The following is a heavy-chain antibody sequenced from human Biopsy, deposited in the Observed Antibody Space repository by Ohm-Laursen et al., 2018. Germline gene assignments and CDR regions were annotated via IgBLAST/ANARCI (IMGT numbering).Heavy chain of an antibody. CDR2: IDVSDYNT. CDR3: VKQWGGYNFDS. Sequence: SLRLSCTASGFSFDNYVMHWVRQAPGKGLEWVAHIDVSDYNTYYADSVRGRFTISRDNSKQMVHLEINSLTADDTAVYYCVKQWGGYNFDSWGQGTLVTVSS. V-gene: IGHV3-23*01. D-gene: IGHD1-14*01. CDR1: GFSFDNYV. J-gene: IGHJ5*01.